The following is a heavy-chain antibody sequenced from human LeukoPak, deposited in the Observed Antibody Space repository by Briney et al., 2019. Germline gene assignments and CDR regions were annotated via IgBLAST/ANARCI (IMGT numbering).Heavy chain of an antibody. CDR3: ARQSYYYDSSGYYLYYFDC. CDR1: GGSISSYY. D-gene: IGHD3-22*01. V-gene: IGHV4-59*08. CDR2: IYYSGST. J-gene: IGHJ4*02. Sequence: PSETLSLTCTVSGGSISSYYWSWIRQPPGKGLEWIGYIYYSGSTNYNPSLKSRVTISVDTSKNQFSLRLSSVTAADTAVYYCARQSYYYDSSGYYLYYFDCWGQGTLVTVSS.